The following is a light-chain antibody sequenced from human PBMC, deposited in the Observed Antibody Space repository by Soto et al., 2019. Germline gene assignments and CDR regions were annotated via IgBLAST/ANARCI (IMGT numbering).Light chain of an antibody. J-gene: IGKJ5*01. CDR2: DAS. Sequence: EIVLTQSPATLSLSPGERATLSCRAIQSVSSYLACYQQKPGQAPRLLIYDASNRATGIPARFSGSGSGTDFTLTISSLEPEDFAVYYCQQRSNWPPSITFGQGTRLEIK. CDR1: QSVSSY. V-gene: IGKV3-11*01. CDR3: QQRSNWPPSIT.